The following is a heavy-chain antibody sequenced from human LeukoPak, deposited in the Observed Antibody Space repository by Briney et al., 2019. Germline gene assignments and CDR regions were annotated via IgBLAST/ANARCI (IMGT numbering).Heavy chain of an antibody. J-gene: IGHJ4*02. CDR3: ARHGRVSVFDY. CDR2: IYYSGST. Sequence: PSETLSLSPAVPGGSPSSYISSWMRQPPGKGLEWIGYIYYSGSTNYNPSLKSRVTISVDTSKNQFSLKLSSVTAADTAVYYCARHGRVSVFDYWGQGTLVTVSS. D-gene: IGHD3/OR15-3a*01. CDR1: GGSPSSYI. V-gene: IGHV4-59*08.